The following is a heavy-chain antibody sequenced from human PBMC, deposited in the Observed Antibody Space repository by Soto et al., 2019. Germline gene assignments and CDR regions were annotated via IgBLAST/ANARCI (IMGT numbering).Heavy chain of an antibody. CDR2: IYYSGST. CDR1: GGSISSSSYD. CDR3: ARLASSGYYPEYFQH. V-gene: IGHV4-39*01. J-gene: IGHJ1*01. D-gene: IGHD3-22*01. Sequence: QLQLQESGPGLVKPSETLSLTCSVFGGSISSSSYDWGWIRQPPGKGLEWIGSIYYSGSTYYNPSPKSRVTISVDTSKNQCSLKRSYVTAADTAVYYCARLASSGYYPEYFQHWGQGTLVTVSS.